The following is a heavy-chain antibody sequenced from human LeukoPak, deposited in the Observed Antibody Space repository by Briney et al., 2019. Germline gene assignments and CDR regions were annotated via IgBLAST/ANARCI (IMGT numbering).Heavy chain of an antibody. J-gene: IGHJ4*02. Sequence: SVKVSCKASVGTFSSYAISWVRQAPGQGVGWMGGIIPIFGTANYAQKFQGRVTITTDESTSTAYVELSSLRSEDTAVYYCARVSDCSSTSCPPTYWGQGTLVTVSS. D-gene: IGHD2-2*01. CDR2: IIPIFGTA. CDR3: ARVSDCSSTSCPPTY. V-gene: IGHV1-69*05. CDR1: VGTFSSYA.